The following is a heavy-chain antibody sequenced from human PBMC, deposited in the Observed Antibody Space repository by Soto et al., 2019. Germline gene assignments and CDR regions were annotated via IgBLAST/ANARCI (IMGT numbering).Heavy chain of an antibody. CDR1: GFSLTTSGVG. D-gene: IGHD2-8*02. Sequence: SGPTLVNPTQTLTLTCTFSGFSLTTSGVGVGWIRQPPAKALEWLAVIYWDDDKRYSPSLKSRLTITKDTSKNQVVLTMTNMDPVDTGTYYCARRDTVRDLDYWGQGTLVTVSS. CDR3: ARRDTVRDLDY. CDR2: IYWDDDK. J-gene: IGHJ4*02. V-gene: IGHV2-5*02.